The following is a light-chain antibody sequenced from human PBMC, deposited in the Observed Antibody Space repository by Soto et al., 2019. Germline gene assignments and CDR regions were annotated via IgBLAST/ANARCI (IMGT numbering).Light chain of an antibody. V-gene: IGKV3-20*01. CDR1: QSVSSNY. CDR2: GAS. CDR3: QKYGGSPRT. J-gene: IGKJ1*01. Sequence: EIVLTQSPGTLSLSPGERATLSCRASQSVSSNYLAWYQQKSGQAPRLLIYGASSRATGIPDRFSGSGSGTDFTLTISRLELEDFAVYYCQKYGGSPRTFGQGTKVDIK.